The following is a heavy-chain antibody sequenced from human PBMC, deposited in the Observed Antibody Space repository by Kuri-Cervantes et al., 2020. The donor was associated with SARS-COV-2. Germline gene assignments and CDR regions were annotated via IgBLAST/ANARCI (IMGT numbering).Heavy chain of an antibody. J-gene: IGHJ4*02. Sequence: SEILSRTCTVTGGSISSSSYYWGWIRQPPGKGLEWIGSIYYSGSTYYNPSLKSRVTISVDTSKNQFSLKLSSVTAADTAVYYCARHPPRDLMPWVDWGQGTLVTVSS. CDR1: GGSISSSSYY. CDR2: IYYSGST. D-gene: IGHD2-2*01. CDR3: ARHPPRDLMPWVD. V-gene: IGHV4-39*01.